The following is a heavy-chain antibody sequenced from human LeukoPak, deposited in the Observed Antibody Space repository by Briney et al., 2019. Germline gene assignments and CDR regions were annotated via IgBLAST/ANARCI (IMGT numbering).Heavy chain of an antibody. CDR3: AKCSTSAYTTGWCNWIDP. Sequence: GGSLRLSCVAPGFTFTSDAMNWVRQAPGKGLEWVSSTVSRGTTQYADSVKGRFTVSRDTSKNTLYLQMNSLRADDTAVYYCAKCSTSAYTTGWCNWIDPWGQGTLVTVSS. V-gene: IGHV3-23*01. CDR1: GFTFTSDA. J-gene: IGHJ5*02. D-gene: IGHD6-19*01. CDR2: TVSRGTT.